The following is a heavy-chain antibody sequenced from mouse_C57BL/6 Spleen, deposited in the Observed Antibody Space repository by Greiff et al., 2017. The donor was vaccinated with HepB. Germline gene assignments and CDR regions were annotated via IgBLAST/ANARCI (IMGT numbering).Heavy chain of an antibody. CDR1: GFTFSNYW. J-gene: IGHJ2*01. D-gene: IGHD1-1*01. V-gene: IGHV6-3*01. CDR2: IRLKSDNYAT. Sequence: EVQLVESGGGLVQPGGSMKLSCVASGFTFSNYWMNWVRQSPEKGLEWVAQIRLKSDNYATHYAESVKGRFTISRDDSKSIVYLQMNNLRAEDTGIYYCTGLRWRGYWGQGTTLTVSS. CDR3: TGLRWRGY.